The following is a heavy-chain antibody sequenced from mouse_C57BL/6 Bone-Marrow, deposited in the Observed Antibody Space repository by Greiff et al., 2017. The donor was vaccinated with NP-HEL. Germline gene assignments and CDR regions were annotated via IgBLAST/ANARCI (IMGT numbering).Heavy chain of an antibody. CDR2: IYPGNSDT. J-gene: IGHJ4*01. Sequence: EVQLQQSGTVLARPGASVKMSCKTSGYTFTSYWMHWVKQRPGQGLEWIGAIYPGNSDTSYNQKFKGKAKLTAVTSASTAYMELSSLTNEDSAVYYCTRSVYDYGGDYYAMDYWGQGTSVTVSS. D-gene: IGHD2-4*01. V-gene: IGHV1-5*01. CDR1: GYTFTSYW. CDR3: TRSVYDYGGDYYAMDY.